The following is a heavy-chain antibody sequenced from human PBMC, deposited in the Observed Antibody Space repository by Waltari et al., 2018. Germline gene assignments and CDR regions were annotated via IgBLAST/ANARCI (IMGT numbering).Heavy chain of an antibody. Sequence: EVQLVESGGGLIQPGGSLRLSCAASGFTVSSNYMSWVRQAPGKGLEWVSVIYSGGSTDYADSVKARFTISRDNSKNTLYLQMDSRRAEDTAVYYCARSPGYYFDYWGQGTLVTVSS. J-gene: IGHJ4*02. D-gene: IGHD3-9*01. CDR3: ARSPGYYFDY. V-gene: IGHV3-53*01. CDR1: GFTVSSNY. CDR2: IYSGGST.